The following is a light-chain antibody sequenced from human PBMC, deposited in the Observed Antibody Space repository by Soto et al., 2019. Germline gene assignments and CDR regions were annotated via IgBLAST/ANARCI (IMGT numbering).Light chain of an antibody. CDR3: QQYGRSTGT. CDR1: QSVSSNY. CDR2: GAS. V-gene: IGKV3-20*01. J-gene: IGKJ1*01. Sequence: EIVLTQSPGTLSLSPGERVTLSCRASQSVSSNYLAWYQQKPGQAPRLLIYGASSRATGIPDRFSGGGSGTDFTLTISRLEPEDFAVYYCQQYGRSTGTFGQGTKVEIK.